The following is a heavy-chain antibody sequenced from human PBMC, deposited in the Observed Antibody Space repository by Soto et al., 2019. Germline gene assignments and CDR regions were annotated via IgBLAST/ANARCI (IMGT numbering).Heavy chain of an antibody. D-gene: IGHD3-10*01. J-gene: IGHJ5*02. V-gene: IGHV4-30-4*01. Sequence: SETLSLTCTVSGDSISSGDYYWSWIRQPPGKGLEWIGYIYYSGSTYYNPSLKSRVTISVDTSKNQFSLKLSSVTAADTAVYYCARVQGKEADYYGSGSYFWFDPWGQGTLVTVSS. CDR2: IYYSGST. CDR1: GDSISSGDYY. CDR3: ARVQGKEADYYGSGSYFWFDP.